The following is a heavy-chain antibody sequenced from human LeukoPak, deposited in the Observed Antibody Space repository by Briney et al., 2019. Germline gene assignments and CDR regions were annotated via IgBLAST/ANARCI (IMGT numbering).Heavy chain of an antibody. D-gene: IGHD5-12*01. Sequence: PGGSLRLSCAASGFTFSSYEMNWVRQAPGKGLEWVSYISSSSSYIYYADSVKGRFTISRDNAKNSQYLQMDSLRAEDTAVYYCARDPWTNSDYDGFDYWGQGTLVTVSS. J-gene: IGHJ4*02. CDR3: ARDPWTNSDYDGFDY. CDR2: ISSSSSYI. CDR1: GFTFSSYE. V-gene: IGHV3-21*05.